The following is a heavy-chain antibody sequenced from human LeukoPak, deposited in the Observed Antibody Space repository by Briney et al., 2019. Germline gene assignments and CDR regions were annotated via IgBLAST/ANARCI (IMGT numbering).Heavy chain of an antibody. Sequence: GASVKVSCKASGGTFSSYAISWVRQAPGQGLEWMGGIIPIFGTANYAQKFQGRVTITADESTSTAYMELSSLRSEDTAVYYCAREKGGYNRYYYYYMDVWGKGTTVTVS. D-gene: IGHD5-24*01. CDR1: GGTFSSYA. J-gene: IGHJ6*03. CDR2: IIPIFGTA. CDR3: AREKGGYNRYYYYYMDV. V-gene: IGHV1-69*13.